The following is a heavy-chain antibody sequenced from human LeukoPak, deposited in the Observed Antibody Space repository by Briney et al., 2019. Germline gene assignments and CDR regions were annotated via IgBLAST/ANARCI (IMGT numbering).Heavy chain of an antibody. CDR1: GGTFSSYA. D-gene: IGHD2-2*01. CDR2: IIPIFGTA. Sequence: SVKVSCKASGGTFSSYAISWVRQAPGQGLEWMGGIIPIFGTANYAQKFQGRVTITTDESTSTAYMELSSLRSDDTAVSYCARSIYCSSTSCSKGNWFDPWGQGTLVTVSS. CDR3: ARSIYCSSTSCSKGNWFDP. V-gene: IGHV1-69*05. J-gene: IGHJ5*02.